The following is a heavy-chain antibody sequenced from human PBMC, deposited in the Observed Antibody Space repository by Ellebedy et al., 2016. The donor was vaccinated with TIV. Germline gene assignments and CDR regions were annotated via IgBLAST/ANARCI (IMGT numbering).Heavy chain of an antibody. V-gene: IGHV3-66*01. CDR3: ARELFPQWLPDY. J-gene: IGHJ4*02. Sequence: GGSLRLXCAASGFTFSDYYMSWIRQAPGKGLEWVSAIYAGGGTFYADSVKGRFTISRDNSKNTLYLQMNSLRAEDTAVYYCARELFPQWLPDYWGQGTLVTVSS. D-gene: IGHD6-19*01. CDR1: GFTFSDYY. CDR2: IYAGGGT.